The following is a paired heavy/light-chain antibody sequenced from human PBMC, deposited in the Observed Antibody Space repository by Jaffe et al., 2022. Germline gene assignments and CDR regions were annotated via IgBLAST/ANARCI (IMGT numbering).Light chain of an antibody. V-gene: IGLV2-23*01. CDR3: CSYVSDNSKV. Sequence: QSALTQPASVSGSPGQSITISCTGTSSDVGSYNLVLVSWYQQHPGKAPKLMIYEGSKRPSGVSNRFSGSKSGNSASLTISGLQAEDEANYYCCSYVSDNSKVFGGGTKLTVL. CDR1: SSDVGSYNL. J-gene: IGLJ3*02. CDR2: EGS.
Heavy chain of an antibody. CDR2: ISSSSNFI. CDR1: GFTFSRYN. CDR3: AREGPTGNYYYMDV. V-gene: IGHV3-21*06. Sequence: EIQLMESGGGLVKPGGSLRLSCAASGFTFSRYNMNWVRQAPGKGLEWVSSISSSSNFIYYADSVKGRFTISRDNAKNLLYLQMNSLRAEDTALYYCAREGPTGNYYYMDVWGKGTTVTVSS. J-gene: IGHJ6*03.